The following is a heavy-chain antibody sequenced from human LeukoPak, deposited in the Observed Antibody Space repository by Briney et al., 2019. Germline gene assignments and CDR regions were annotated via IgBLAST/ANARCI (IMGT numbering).Heavy chain of an antibody. CDR3: ARDGHISRWYLYYDSSGSLCDY. CDR2: ISSSSSTI. D-gene: IGHD3-22*01. Sequence: GGSLRLSCAASGFTFSRYSMSWVRQAPGKGLEWVSYISSSSSTIYYADSVKGRFTISRDNAKNSLYLQMNSLRAEDTAVYYCARDGHISRWYLYYDSSGSLCDYWGQGTLVTVSS. V-gene: IGHV3-48*01. J-gene: IGHJ4*02. CDR1: GFTFSRYS.